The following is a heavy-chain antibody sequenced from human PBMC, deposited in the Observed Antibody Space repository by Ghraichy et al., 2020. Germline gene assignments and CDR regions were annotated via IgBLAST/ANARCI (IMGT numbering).Heavy chain of an antibody. CDR2: ISWNSGSI. CDR3: AKDSYGMDV. V-gene: IGHV3-9*01. J-gene: IGHJ6*02. Sequence: GGSLRLSCAASGFTFDDYAMHWVRQAPGKGLEWVSGISWNSGSIGYADSVKGRFTISRDNAKNSLYLQMNSLRAEDTALYYCAKDSYGMDVWGQGTTVTVSS. CDR1: GFTFDDYA.